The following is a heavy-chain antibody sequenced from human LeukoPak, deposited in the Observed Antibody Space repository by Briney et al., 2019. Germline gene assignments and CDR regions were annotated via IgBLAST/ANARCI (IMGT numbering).Heavy chain of an antibody. V-gene: IGHV3-74*01. J-gene: IGHJ4*02. CDR3: AREYGSGSYDY. D-gene: IGHD3-10*01. Sequence: GGSLRLSCAASGFTFSGYWMHWVRQAPGKGLVWVTRINSDGTSSSYADSVKGRFTISRDNVKKTLYLQMNSLRAEDTAVYYCAREYGSGSYDYWGQGTLVTVSS. CDR1: GFTFSGYW. CDR2: INSDGTSS.